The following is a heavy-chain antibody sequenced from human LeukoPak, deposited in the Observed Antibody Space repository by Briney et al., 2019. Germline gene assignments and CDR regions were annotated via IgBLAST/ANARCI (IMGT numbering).Heavy chain of an antibody. CDR3: VRDGGGTTPYDC. D-gene: IGHD1-7*01. Sequence: GGSLRLSCAASGFTLSDYWMNWVRHARGKGGVWVSHISPVGRNIAYASSVKGRFTISTDTANNTLYLQMNSLRVGDTAVYYCVRDGGGTTPYDCWGQGTLVTVSS. CDR2: ISPVGRNI. CDR1: GFTLSDYW. V-gene: IGHV3-74*01. J-gene: IGHJ4*02.